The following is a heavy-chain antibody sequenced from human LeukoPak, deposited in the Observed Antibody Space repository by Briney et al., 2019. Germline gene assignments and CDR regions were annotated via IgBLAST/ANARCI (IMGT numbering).Heavy chain of an antibody. CDR3: ARRIAVAGKTAFDY. CDR2: INPSGGSR. Sequence: ASVKVSCKASGYTFTSYYIHWVRQAPGQGLEWMGIINPSGGSRSYAQQFQGRVTMTRDTSTSTVYKELSSLRSEDTAVYYCARRIAVAGKTAFDYWGQGTLVTVSS. V-gene: IGHV1-46*01. CDR1: GYTFTSYY. D-gene: IGHD6-19*01. J-gene: IGHJ4*02.